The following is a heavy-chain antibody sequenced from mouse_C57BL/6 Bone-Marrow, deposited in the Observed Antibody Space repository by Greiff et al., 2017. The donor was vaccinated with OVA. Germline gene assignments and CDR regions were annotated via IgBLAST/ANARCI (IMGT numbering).Heavy chain of an antibody. CDR1: GYSFTDYN. CDR3: ARGKDYGYDGFDY. CDR2: INPNYGTT. J-gene: IGHJ2*01. D-gene: IGHD2-2*01. V-gene: IGHV1-39*01. Sequence: EVQLQQSGPELVKPGASVKISCKASGYSFTDYNMNWVKQSNGKSLEWIGVINPNYGTTSYNQKFKGKATLTVDKSSSTAYMQLNSLTSEDSAVYYGARGKDYGYDGFDYWGQGTTLTVSS.